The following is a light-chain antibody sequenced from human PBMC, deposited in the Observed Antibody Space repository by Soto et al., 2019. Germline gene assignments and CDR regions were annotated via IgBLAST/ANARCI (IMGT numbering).Light chain of an antibody. Sequence: QPVLTQSPSASASLGASVRLTCTRSSGHSSYAIAWHQQQPEKGPRFLMRLDNDGSHIKGDGIPDRFSGSSSGAERYLTISSLQSDDEADYYCQTWGTGFQVFGGGTQLTVL. CDR1: SGHSSYA. CDR3: QTWGTGFQV. V-gene: IGLV4-69*01. J-gene: IGLJ2*01. CDR2: LDNDGSH.